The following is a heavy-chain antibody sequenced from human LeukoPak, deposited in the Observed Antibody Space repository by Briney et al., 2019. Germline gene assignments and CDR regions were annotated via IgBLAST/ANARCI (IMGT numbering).Heavy chain of an antibody. CDR1: GFTFSSYG. CDR2: ISYDGSNK. D-gene: IGHD3-22*01. Sequence: GGSLRLSCAASGFTFSSYGMHWVRQAPGKGLEWVAAISYDGSNKYYADSVKGRFTISRDNSKNTLYLQTNSLRAEDTAVYYCAKVDYYDSSGYGLDYWGQGTLVTVSS. J-gene: IGHJ4*02. V-gene: IGHV3-30*18. CDR3: AKVDYYDSSGYGLDY.